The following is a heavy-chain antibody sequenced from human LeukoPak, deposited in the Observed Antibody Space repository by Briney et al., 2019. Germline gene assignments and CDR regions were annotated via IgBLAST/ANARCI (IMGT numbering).Heavy chain of an antibody. Sequence: GESLRLSCAASGFTFSSYWMHWVRQAPGKGLVWVSRINSDGSSTNYADSVKGRFTISRDNAKNTLYLQVKSLRAEDTAVYYCARGPSGWGSLDSWGQGTLVTVSS. CDR3: ARGPSGWGSLDS. D-gene: IGHD7-27*01. V-gene: IGHV3-74*01. CDR2: INSDGSST. CDR1: GFTFSSYW. J-gene: IGHJ4*02.